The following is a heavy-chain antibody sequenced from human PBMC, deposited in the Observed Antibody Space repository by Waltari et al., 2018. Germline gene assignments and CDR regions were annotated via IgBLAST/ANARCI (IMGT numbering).Heavy chain of an antibody. CDR3: AKGYYWDKSGYYRHFDY. D-gene: IGHD3-22*01. CDR2: IQSDGTT. Sequence: EVQLVQSGGGLIQPGGSLRLACAVSGSTVSFHYLNWVRQAPGKGLEWVSVIQSDGTTSYADSVKGRFIVSRDEWKNTLYLEMNNLRADDTAVYFCAKGYYWDKSGYYRHFDYWGPGTLVTVSS. V-gene: IGHV3-53*01. CDR1: GSTVSFHY. J-gene: IGHJ4*02.